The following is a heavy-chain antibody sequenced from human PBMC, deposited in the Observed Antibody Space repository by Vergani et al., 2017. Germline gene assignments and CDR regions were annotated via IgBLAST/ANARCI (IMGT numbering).Heavy chain of an antibody. CDR2: ISSIGSSI. V-gene: IGHV3-11*01. CDR3: ARGPIVVVNTGAFDI. J-gene: IGHJ3*02. CDR1: GFTFSDYY. Sequence: QVQLVESGGGLVKPGGSLRLSCAASGFTFSDYYMSWIRQAPGKGMEWVSYISSIGSSIYYADSVKGRFTLARDNAKNSLYLQMNSLRAEDTAVSYCARGPIVVVNTGAFDIWGQGTMVTVSS. D-gene: IGHD3-22*01.